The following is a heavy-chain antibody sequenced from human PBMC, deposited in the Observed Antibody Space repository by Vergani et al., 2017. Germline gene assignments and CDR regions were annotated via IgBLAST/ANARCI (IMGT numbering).Heavy chain of an antibody. CDR1: GFTFTNYY. D-gene: IGHD3-10*01. Sequence: QVQLVQSGAEVKKPGASVKVSCKASGFTFTNYYIHWVRQAPGQGLEWVGIINTSDGGSSYGQKFQGRVSMTRDASTSTVYIELSNVRPDDTALYYCTRGDMVRGVDFDYWGQGTLVTVSA. J-gene: IGHJ4*02. CDR3: TRGDMVRGVDFDY. V-gene: IGHV1-46*03. CDR2: INTSDGGS.